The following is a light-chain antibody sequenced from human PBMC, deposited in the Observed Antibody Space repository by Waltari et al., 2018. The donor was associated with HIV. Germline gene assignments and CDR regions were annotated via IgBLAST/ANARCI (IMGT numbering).Light chain of an antibody. CDR1: QSVSSN. CDR3: QQYNSWPPRFT. V-gene: IGKV3-15*01. J-gene: IGKJ3*01. Sequence: EIVMTQSPATLSASPGERVVLSCRASQSVSSNLAWYQQTPGQAPRLLIYAASTRATGIPPRFRGSGSGTEFTLTISGLQSEDFAFYYCQQYNSWPPRFTFGPGTKV. CDR2: AAS.